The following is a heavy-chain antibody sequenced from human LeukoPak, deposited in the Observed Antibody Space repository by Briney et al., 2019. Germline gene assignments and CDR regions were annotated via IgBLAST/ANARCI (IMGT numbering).Heavy chain of an antibody. J-gene: IGHJ4*02. CDR3: ARDLSSSWHTPTGY. CDR2: ISSSSSDI. CDR1: GFTFISYS. V-gene: IGHV3-21*01. D-gene: IGHD6-13*01. Sequence: GGSLRLSCAASGFTFISYSMTWVRQAPGKGLEWVSSISSSSSDIYYADSVKGRFTISRDNAKNSLYLQMNSLRAEDTAVYYCARDLSSSWHTPTGYWGQGTLVTVSS.